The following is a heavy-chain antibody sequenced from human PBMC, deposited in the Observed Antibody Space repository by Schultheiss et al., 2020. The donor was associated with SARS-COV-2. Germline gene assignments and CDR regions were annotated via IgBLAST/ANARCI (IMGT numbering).Heavy chain of an antibody. J-gene: IGHJ3*02. CDR2: IWYDGSNK. D-gene: IGHD4-17*01. V-gene: IGHV3-33*01. Sequence: GGSLRLSCAASGFTFSSYGMHWVRQAPGKGLEWVAVIWYDGSNKYYADSVKGRFTISRDNAKNSLYLQMNSLRAEDTAVYYCARDRRATTVTTQDAFDIWGQGTMVTVSS. CDR1: GFTFSSYG. CDR3: ARDRRATTVTTQDAFDI.